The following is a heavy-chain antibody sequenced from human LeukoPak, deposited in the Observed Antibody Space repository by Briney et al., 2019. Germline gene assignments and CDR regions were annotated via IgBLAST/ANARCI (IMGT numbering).Heavy chain of an antibody. CDR2: IWYDGSNK. V-gene: IGHV3-33*06. CDR3: AKGQGYYDSSSPNSFDY. J-gene: IGHJ4*02. CDR1: GFTFSSYG. Sequence: GGSLRLSCAVSGFTFSSYGMHWVRQAPGKGLEWVAVIWYDGSNKYYADSVKGRFTISRDNSKNTLYLQMNSLRAEDTAVYYCAKGQGYYDSSSPNSFDYWGQGTLVTDSS. D-gene: IGHD3-22*01.